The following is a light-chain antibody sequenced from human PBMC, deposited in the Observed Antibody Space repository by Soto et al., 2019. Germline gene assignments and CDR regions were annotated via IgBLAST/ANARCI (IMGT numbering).Light chain of an antibody. CDR2: GAS. J-gene: IGKJ2*01. V-gene: IGKV3-15*01. Sequence: EIVMTQSPATLSVSPGERATLSCRASQSVSSNLAWYQQKPGQDPRLLLYGASTRATSIPARFSGSGSGTEFTRTISSLQSEDFAVYYCQQYNNWPSMYTFGQGTKLEIK. CDR1: QSVSSN. CDR3: QQYNNWPSMYT.